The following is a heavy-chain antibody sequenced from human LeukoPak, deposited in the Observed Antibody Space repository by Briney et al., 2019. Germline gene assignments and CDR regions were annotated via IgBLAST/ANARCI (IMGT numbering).Heavy chain of an antibody. D-gene: IGHD3-22*01. J-gene: IGHJ4*02. V-gene: IGHV4-34*01. CDR1: GGSFSGYY. CDR3: ARGGDYYDSRGVDY. Sequence: PSETLSLTCAVYGGSFSGYYWSWIRQPPGKGLEWIGEINHSGSTNYNPSLKSRVTISVDTSKNQFSLKLSSVTAADTAVYYCARGGDYYDSRGVDYWGQGTLVTVSS. CDR2: INHSGST.